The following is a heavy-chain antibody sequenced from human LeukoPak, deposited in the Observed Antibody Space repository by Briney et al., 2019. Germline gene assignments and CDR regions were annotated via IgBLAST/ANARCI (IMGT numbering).Heavy chain of an antibody. CDR1: PYAFFAPL. CDR3: ARDKDLGAVAGTFDY. Sequence: AAVKVTFQGSPYAFFAPLSPWGGQGPGQGLVWMGWISNYNGQTKYSQKFQGRVTVTTDTSTSTAYMELTRLTSDDTAVYYCARDKDLGAVAGTFDYWGQGTLVTVSS. J-gene: IGHJ4*02. CDR2: ISNYNGQT. D-gene: IGHD6-19*01. V-gene: IGHV1-18*04.